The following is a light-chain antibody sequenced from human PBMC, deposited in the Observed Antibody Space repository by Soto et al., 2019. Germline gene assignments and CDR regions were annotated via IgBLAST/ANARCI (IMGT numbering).Light chain of an antibody. Sequence: EIVITQSPATPAVSPGERSTLSFRASQSVSINLAWYQQRPGQAPRLLIYSASTRATGIPARFIVSGSGTEFTLHISNLQSEDFAVYYCQKYNKWPPRTFGQGTKV. CDR1: QSVSIN. CDR2: SAS. V-gene: IGKV3-15*01. J-gene: IGKJ1*01. CDR3: QKYNKWPPRT.